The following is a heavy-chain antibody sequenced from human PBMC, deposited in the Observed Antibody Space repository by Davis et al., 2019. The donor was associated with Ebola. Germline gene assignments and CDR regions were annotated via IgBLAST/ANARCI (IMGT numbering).Heavy chain of an antibody. CDR3: AREDYGDYD. D-gene: IGHD4-17*01. Sequence: ASVPVSCKASAGTFISYAISWVRQAPGQRLEWMGWINAGNGNTKYSQKFQGRVTITRDTSASTAYMELSSLRSEDTAVYYCAREDYGDYDWGQGTLVTVSS. J-gene: IGHJ4*02. V-gene: IGHV1-3*01. CDR2: INAGNGNT. CDR1: AGTFISYA.